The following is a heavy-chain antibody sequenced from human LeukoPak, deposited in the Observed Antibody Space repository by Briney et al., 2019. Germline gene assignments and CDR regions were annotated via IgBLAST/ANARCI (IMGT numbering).Heavy chain of an antibody. J-gene: IGHJ4*02. V-gene: IGHV5-51*01. D-gene: IGHD6-19*01. CDR3: ARQQPLLVVAGPGGLDY. Sequence: GESLKISCKGSGYSFTSYWIGWVRQMPGKGLEWMGIIYPGDSDTRYSPSFQGQVTISADKSISTAYLQWSSLKASDTAMYYCARQQPLLVVAGPGGLDYWGQGTLVTVSS. CDR2: IYPGDSDT. CDR1: GYSFTSYW.